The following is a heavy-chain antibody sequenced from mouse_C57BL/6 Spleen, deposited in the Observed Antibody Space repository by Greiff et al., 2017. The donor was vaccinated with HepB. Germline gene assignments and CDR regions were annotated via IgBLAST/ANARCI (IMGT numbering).Heavy chain of an antibody. V-gene: IGHV14-4*01. CDR3: TTTSDGSSYERAMDY. Sequence: VQLKQSGAELVRPGASVKLSCTASGFNIKDDYMHWVKQRPEQGLEWIGWIDPENGDTEYASKFQGKATITADTSSNTAYLQLSSLTSEDTAVYYCTTTSDGSSYERAMDYWGQGTSVTVSS. CDR2: IDPENGDT. D-gene: IGHD1-1*01. CDR1: GFNIKDDY. J-gene: IGHJ4*01.